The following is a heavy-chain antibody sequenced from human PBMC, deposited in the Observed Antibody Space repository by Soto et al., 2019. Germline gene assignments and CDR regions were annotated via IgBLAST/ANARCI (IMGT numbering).Heavy chain of an antibody. Sequence: QVQLVESGGGVVQPGRSLRLSCAASGFTFRSYGMHWVRQAPGKGLEWVAIISYDGSNYYHADSVKGRFTISRDNSKTTLYLQMNSLRAEDTAVYYCAKSYSGTGGMDVLGQGTTVTVSS. V-gene: IGHV3-30*18. CDR1: GFTFRSYG. J-gene: IGHJ6*02. CDR2: ISYDGSNY. D-gene: IGHD5-12*01. CDR3: AKSYSGTGGMDV.